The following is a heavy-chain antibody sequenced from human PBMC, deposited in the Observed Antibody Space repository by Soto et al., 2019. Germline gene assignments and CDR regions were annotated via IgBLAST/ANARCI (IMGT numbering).Heavy chain of an antibody. J-gene: IGHJ5*02. V-gene: IGHV3-43*02. CDR3: AKGQLALGWFDP. CDR1: GFTFDDYV. Sequence: GGSLRLSCAASGFTFDDYVMHWVRQAPGKGLEWVSLISGDGGSTYYADSVKGRFTISRDNSKNSLYLQMNSLRTEDTALYYCAKGQLALGWFDPWGQGTLVTVSS. CDR2: ISGDGGST. D-gene: IGHD1-1*01.